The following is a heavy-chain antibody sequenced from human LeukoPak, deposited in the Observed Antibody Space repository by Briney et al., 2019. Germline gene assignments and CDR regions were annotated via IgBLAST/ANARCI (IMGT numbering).Heavy chain of an antibody. CDR2: IYHSGST. J-gene: IGHJ4*02. CDR1: GYSISSGYY. D-gene: IGHD5-24*01. Sequence: SETQSLTCAVSGYSISSGYYWGWIRQPPGKGLEWIGSIYHSGSTYYNPSLKSRVTISVDTSKNQFSLKLSSVTAADTAVYYCARQFRAYFDYWGQGTLVTVSS. CDR3: ARQFRAYFDY. V-gene: IGHV4-38-2*01.